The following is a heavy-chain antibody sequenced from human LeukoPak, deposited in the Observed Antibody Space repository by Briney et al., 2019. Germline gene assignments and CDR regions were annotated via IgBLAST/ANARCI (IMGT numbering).Heavy chain of an antibody. CDR3: ARDVTTVSIGFDY. CDR1: GGSFSGYY. Sequence: SETLSLTCAVYGGSFSGYYWSWIRQPPGKGLEWIGEINHSGSTNYNPSLKSRVTISVDTSKNQFPLKLSSVTAADTAVYYCARDVTTVSIGFDYWGQGTLVTVSS. V-gene: IGHV4-34*01. D-gene: IGHD4-17*01. J-gene: IGHJ4*02. CDR2: INHSGST.